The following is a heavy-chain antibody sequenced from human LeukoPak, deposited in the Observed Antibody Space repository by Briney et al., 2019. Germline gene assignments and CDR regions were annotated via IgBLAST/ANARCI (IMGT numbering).Heavy chain of an antibody. V-gene: IGHV1-69*01. CDR3: ARGPGTSGYSSSFDY. Sequence: SVKVSCKASGGTFSSYAISWVRQAPRQGLEWMGWIIPIFGTANYAQKFQGRVTITADESTSTAYTELSSLRSEDTAVYYCARGPGTSGYSSSFDYWGQGTLVTVSS. CDR2: IIPIFGTA. J-gene: IGHJ4*02. D-gene: IGHD6-13*01. CDR1: GGTFSSYA.